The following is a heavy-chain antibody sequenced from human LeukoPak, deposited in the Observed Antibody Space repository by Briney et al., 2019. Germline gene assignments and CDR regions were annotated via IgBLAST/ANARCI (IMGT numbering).Heavy chain of an antibody. CDR3: ARAGIAAAGTGNWFDP. D-gene: IGHD6-13*01. CDR2: ISYDGSNK. CDR1: GFTFSCYA. J-gene: IGHJ5*02. Sequence: GGSLRLSCAASGFTFSCYAMHWVRQAPGKGLEWVAVISYDGSNKYYADSVKGRFTISRDNSKNTLYLQMNSLRAEDTAVYYCARAGIAAAGTGNWFDPWGQGTLVTVSS. V-gene: IGHV3-30-3*01.